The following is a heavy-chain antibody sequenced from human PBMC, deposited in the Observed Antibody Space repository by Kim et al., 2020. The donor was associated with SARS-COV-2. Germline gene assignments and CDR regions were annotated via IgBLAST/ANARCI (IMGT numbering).Heavy chain of an antibody. D-gene: IGHD3-10*01. V-gene: IGHV3-53*01. CDR3: TTSPFGSGTYNSDS. J-gene: IGHJ4*02. CDR1: GFTFSTSY. Sequence: GGSLRLSCAASGFTFSTSYMSWVRQAPGKGLEWVSIMQSGGSTNYDDSAKGRRTIISDNYKNNLHLQINNMLIEDETAYYCTTSPFGSGTYNSDSWGQGT. CDR2: MQSGGST.